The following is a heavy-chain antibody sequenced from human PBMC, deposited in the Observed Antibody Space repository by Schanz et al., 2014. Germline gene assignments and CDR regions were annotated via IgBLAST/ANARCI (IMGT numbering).Heavy chain of an antibody. D-gene: IGHD3-10*01. CDR2: SIGSGGNP. Sequence: EVQLLDSGGGLVQPGGSLRLSCAASGFTFSSYAMSWVRQAPGKGLEWVSSIGSGGNPYYASSMKGRFCISRDNSENTLYLQMSSLRVEDTAIYYCAKEPRGDKNDRAGYLDYWGQGTLVSVSS. CDR1: GFTFSSYA. CDR3: AKEPRGDKNDRAGYLDY. V-gene: IGHV3-23*01. J-gene: IGHJ4*02.